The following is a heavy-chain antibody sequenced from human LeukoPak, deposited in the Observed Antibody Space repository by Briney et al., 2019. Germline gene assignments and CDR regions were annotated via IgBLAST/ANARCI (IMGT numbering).Heavy chain of an antibody. Sequence: PGGSLRLSCAASGFTFSTHTMNWVRQAPGKGLEWVAVISYDGSNKYYADSVKGRFTISRDNSKNTLYLQMNSLRAEDTAVYYCSRDPRAIDYLGQGTLVTVSS. CDR3: SRDPRAIDY. J-gene: IGHJ4*02. CDR1: GFTFSTHT. CDR2: ISYDGSNK. V-gene: IGHV3-30-3*01.